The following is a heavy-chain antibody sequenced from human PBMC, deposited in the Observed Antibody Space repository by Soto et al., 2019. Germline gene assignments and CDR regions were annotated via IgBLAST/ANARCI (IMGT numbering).Heavy chain of an antibody. Sequence: EVQLVESGGGLVKPGGSLRLSCAASGFTFDSYNMNCVRQAPGKGLEWVASISVSSTYKYHADSVKGRFTISRDNAKNSLYLQMNGLRAEDTAVYYCARGGYVVLPAEAYYMDVWGKGTTVTVSS. D-gene: IGHD2-2*01. J-gene: IGHJ6*03. CDR1: GFTFDSYN. V-gene: IGHV3-21*01. CDR3: ARGGYVVLPAEAYYMDV. CDR2: ISVSSTYK.